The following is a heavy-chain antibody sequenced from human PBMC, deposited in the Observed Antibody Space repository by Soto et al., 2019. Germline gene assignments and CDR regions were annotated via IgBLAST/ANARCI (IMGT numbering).Heavy chain of an antibody. J-gene: IGHJ6*02. V-gene: IGHV1-69*13. D-gene: IGHD5-12*01. Sequence: SVKVSCKASGGTFSSYAISWVRQAPGQGLEWMGGIIPIFGTANYAQKFQGRVTITADESTSTAYMELSNLRSEDTAVYYCARFTVRGYSGYETYYYYGMDVWGQGTTVTVSS. CDR2: IIPIFGTA. CDR3: ARFTVRGYSGYETYYYYGMDV. CDR1: GGTFSSYA.